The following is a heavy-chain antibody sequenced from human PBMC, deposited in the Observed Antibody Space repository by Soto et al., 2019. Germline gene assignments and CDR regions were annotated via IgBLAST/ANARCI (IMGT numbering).Heavy chain of an antibody. D-gene: IGHD6-19*01. Sequence: SGPTLVNPTETLTLTCTFSGFSLSNARMGVSWIRQPPGKALEWLAHIFSNDEKSYSTSLKSRLTISKDTSKSQVVLTMTNMDPVDTATYYCARISDSSGPTIDYWGQGTLVTVSS. CDR1: GFSLSNARMG. V-gene: IGHV2-26*01. CDR3: ARISDSSGPTIDY. J-gene: IGHJ4*02. CDR2: IFSNDEK.